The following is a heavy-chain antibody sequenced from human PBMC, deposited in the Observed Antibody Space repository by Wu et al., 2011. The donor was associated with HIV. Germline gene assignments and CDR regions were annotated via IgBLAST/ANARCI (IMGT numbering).Heavy chain of an antibody. J-gene: IGHJ4*02. D-gene: IGHD6-13*01. CDR3: ARDPGIAATGMFG. CDR2: INPNSGGT. Sequence: QVQLVQSGAEVKKPGASVTVSCKASGYTFIGFYIHWVRQAPGQGLEWMGWINPNSGGTNYAQKFQGRATMTRDTSINTAYMDLSSLRSDDTAVYYCARDPGIAATGMFGWGQGTLVTVSS. CDR1: GYTFIGFY. V-gene: IGHV1-2*02.